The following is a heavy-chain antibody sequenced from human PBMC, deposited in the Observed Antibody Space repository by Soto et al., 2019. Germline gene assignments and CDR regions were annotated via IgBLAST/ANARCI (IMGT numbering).Heavy chain of an antibody. CDR1: GYTFTGYY. CDR3: ASQRITIFGVVIMDYGMDV. J-gene: IGHJ6*02. Sequence: ASVKVSCKASGYTFTGYYMHWVRPAPGQGLEWMGWTNPNSGGTNYAQKFQGWVTMTRDTSISTAYMELSRLRSDDTAVYYCASQRITIFGVVIMDYGMDVWGQGTTVTVSS. V-gene: IGHV1-2*04. D-gene: IGHD3-3*01. CDR2: TNPNSGGT.